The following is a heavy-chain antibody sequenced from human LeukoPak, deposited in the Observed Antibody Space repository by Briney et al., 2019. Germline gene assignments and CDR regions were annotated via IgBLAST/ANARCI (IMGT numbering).Heavy chain of an antibody. V-gene: IGHV4-34*01. CDR3: ARAKYYDYVWGSYRYTYFDY. J-gene: IGHJ4*02. Sequence: SETLSLTCAVYGGSFSGYYWSWIRQPPGKGLEWIGEINHRGSTNYNPSLKSRVTISVDTSKNQFSLKLSSVTAADTAVYYCARAKYYDYVWGSYRYTYFDYWGQGTLVTVSS. CDR1: GGSFSGYY. D-gene: IGHD3-16*02. CDR2: INHRGST.